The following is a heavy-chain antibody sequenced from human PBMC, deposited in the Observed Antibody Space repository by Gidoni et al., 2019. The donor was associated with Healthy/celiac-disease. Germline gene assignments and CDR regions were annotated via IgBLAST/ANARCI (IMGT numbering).Heavy chain of an antibody. J-gene: IGHJ4*02. CDR1: GGSISTYY. V-gene: IGHV4-59*01. CDR3: ASSGYSFPFGY. Sequence: QVQLQESGPGLVKPSETLSLTCTVPGGSISTYYWSWIRQPPGKGLEWIGYIYYSGSTNYNPSLKSRVTISVDTSKNQFSLKLSSVTAADTAVYYCASSGYSFPFGYWGQGTLVTVSS. CDR2: IYYSGST. D-gene: IGHD3-22*01.